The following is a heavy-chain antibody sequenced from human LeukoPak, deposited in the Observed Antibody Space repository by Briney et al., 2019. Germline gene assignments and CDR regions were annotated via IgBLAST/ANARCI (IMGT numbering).Heavy chain of an antibody. CDR2: IYYSGST. Sequence: PSETLSLTCTVSGGSISSYYWSWIRQPPGKGLEWIGYIYYSGSTNYNPSLKSRVTISVDTSKNQFSLKLSSMTAADTAVYYCARTTAGYFDYWGQGTLVTVSS. D-gene: IGHD4-17*01. CDR3: ARTTAGYFDY. CDR1: GGSISSYY. V-gene: IGHV4-59*01. J-gene: IGHJ4*02.